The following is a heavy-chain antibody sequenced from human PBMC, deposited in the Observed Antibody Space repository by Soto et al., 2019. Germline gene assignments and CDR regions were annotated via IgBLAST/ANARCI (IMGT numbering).Heavy chain of an antibody. V-gene: IGHV3-23*01. J-gene: IGHJ2*01. CDR2: ISGSGGST. D-gene: IGHD4-17*01. CDR1: GFTFSSYA. Sequence: EVQLLESGGGLVQPGGSLRLSCAASGFTFSSYAMSWVRQALGKGLEWVSAISGSGGSTYYADSVKGRFTISRDNSKNTLYLQMNSLRAEDTAVYYCAKDNRMTTVVRIRRNQEWYFDLWGRGTLVTVSS. CDR3: AKDNRMTTVVRIRRNQEWYFDL.